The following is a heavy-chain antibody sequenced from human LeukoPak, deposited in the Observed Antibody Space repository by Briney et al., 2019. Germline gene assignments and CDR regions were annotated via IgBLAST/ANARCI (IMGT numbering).Heavy chain of an antibody. D-gene: IGHD2-15*01. J-gene: IGHJ4*02. V-gene: IGHV1-69*05. Sequence: SVKVSCKASGGTFSSYAISWVRQAPGQGLEWMGGIIPIFGTANYAQKFRGRVTITTDESTSTAYMELSSLRSEDTAVYYCARGRYCSGGSCYSDYWGQGTLVTVSS. CDR3: ARGRYCSGGSCYSDY. CDR1: GGTFSSYA. CDR2: IIPIFGTA.